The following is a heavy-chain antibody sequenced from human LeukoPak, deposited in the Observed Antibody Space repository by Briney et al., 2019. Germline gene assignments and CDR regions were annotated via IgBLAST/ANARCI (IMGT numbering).Heavy chain of an antibody. V-gene: IGHV1-69*04. CDR2: IIPILGVS. CDR1: GGSFSSSV. J-gene: IGHJ3*02. Sequence: SVKVSCKASGGSFSSSVITWVRQAPGQGLEWMGRIIPILGVSNLAQKFQGRVTITADKSTNTAHMELSRLESGDTAVYYCTREGVYAPDPSSYHRDAFDIWGQGTVVIVSS. D-gene: IGHD3-16*02. CDR3: TREGVYAPDPSSYHRDAFDI.